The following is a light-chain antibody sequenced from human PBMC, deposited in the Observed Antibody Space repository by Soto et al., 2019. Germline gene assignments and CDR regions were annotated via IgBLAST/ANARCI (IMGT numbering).Light chain of an antibody. V-gene: IGKV4-1*01. CDR1: QSVLHSSNNYNY. Sequence: DIVMTQSPDSLAVSLGERATINCKSSQSVLHSSNNYNYLAWYQQTPGQPPKLLIYWASTRESGVPDRFSGSGSGTDFTLTISSLQAEDVAVYDCKKYLSAPQTFGQGTNVEIK. CDR2: WAS. CDR3: KKYLSAPQT. J-gene: IGKJ1*01.